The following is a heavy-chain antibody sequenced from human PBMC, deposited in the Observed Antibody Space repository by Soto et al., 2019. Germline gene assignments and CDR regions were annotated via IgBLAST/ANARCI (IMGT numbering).Heavy chain of an antibody. J-gene: IGHJ4*02. CDR2: IRSKAYGGTT. D-gene: IGHD6-19*01. CDR1: GFTFGDYA. CDR3: TRSSVAVLPFY. Sequence: GGSLRLSCTASGFTFGDYAMSWFRQAPGKGLEWVGFIRSKAYGGTTEYAASVKGRFTISRDDSKSIAYLQMNSLKTEDTAVYYCTRSSVAVLPFYWGQGTLVTVSS. V-gene: IGHV3-49*03.